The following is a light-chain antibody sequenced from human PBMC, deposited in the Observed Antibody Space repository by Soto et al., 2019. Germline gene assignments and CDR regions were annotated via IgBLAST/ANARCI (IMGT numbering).Light chain of an antibody. Sequence: EIVMTQSPATLSVSPGERVTLSCRASQSVSSNLAWYQQRPGQAPRLLIYAASTRATGISTRFSGSGSGTEFTLTVSSLQSEDFAIYYCQQYNNWSMSNNWPTFGQGTKVEIK. CDR2: AAS. CDR3: QQYNNWSMSNNWPT. CDR1: QSVSSN. J-gene: IGKJ1*01. V-gene: IGKV3-15*01.